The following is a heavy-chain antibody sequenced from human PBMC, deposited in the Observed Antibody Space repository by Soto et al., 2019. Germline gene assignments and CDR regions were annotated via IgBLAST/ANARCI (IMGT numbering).Heavy chain of an antibody. J-gene: IGHJ4*02. CDR2: ISYDERNI. V-gene: IGHV3-30*04. CDR3: ARDAWGFDC. CDR1: GFIFRNYR. Sequence: ESVGGVVQPGTSLRLSCAASGFIFRNYRMHWVRQAPGKGLEWVADISYDERNIHYPDSVKGRFTISRDNSRDTLFLQMNNLRPEDTAVYYCARDAWGFDCWGQGTLVTVSS. D-gene: IGHD7-27*01.